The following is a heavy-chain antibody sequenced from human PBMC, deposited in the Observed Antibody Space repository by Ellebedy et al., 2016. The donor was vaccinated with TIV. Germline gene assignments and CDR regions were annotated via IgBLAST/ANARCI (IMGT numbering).Heavy chain of an antibody. CDR2: IYYSGST. J-gene: IGHJ3*02. V-gene: IGHV4-59*01. CDR3: ARARRDYDFWSARPDAFDI. CDR1: GGSINSYY. Sequence: MPSETLSLTCTVSGGSINSYYWSWIRQPPGKGLEWIGHIYYSGSTSYNPSLKSRVTISIDTSKSQFSLKLSSVTAADTAVYYCARARRDYDFWSARPDAFDIWGQGTMVTVSS. D-gene: IGHD3-3*01.